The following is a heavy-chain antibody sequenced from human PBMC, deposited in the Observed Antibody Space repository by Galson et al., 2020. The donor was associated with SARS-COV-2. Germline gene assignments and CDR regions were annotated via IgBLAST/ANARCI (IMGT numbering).Heavy chain of an antibody. CDR2: IYYTGTA. J-gene: IGHJ1*01. V-gene: IGHV4-59*08. CDR3: ARGVWWQHIEH. CDR1: GGSIFRYY. Sequence: ASETLSLTCNVSGGSIFRYYWSWIRQPPGKGLEYIGFIYYTGTATYNPSLENRVTISVDMSKNQFSLKLTSVTAADAAVYYCARGVWWQHIEHWGQGTLVTVSS. D-gene: IGHD2-21*01.